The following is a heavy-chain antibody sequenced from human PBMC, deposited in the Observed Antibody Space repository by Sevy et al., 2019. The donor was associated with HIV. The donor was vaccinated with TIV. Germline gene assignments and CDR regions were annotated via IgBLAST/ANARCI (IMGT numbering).Heavy chain of an antibody. CDR2: ISGSGGST. V-gene: IGHV3-23*01. Sequence: GGSLRLSCAASGLTFSSYAMSWVRQAPGKGLEWVSAISGSGGSTYYADSVKGRFTISRDNSKNTLYLQMNSLRAEDTAVYYCAKISVGTEDAFDIWGQGTMVTVSS. J-gene: IGHJ3*02. CDR1: GLTFSSYA. D-gene: IGHD1-26*01. CDR3: AKISVGTEDAFDI.